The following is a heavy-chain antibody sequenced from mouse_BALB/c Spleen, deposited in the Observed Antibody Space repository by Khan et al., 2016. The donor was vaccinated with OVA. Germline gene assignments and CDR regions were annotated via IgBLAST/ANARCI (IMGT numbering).Heavy chain of an antibody. CDR1: GYSFTSYY. CDR3: TRHGDVAWFTY. Sequence: EVQLQQSGPELMKPGASVKISCKASGYSFTSYYIHWLMQSHGKSLEWIGYIDPFSGGNTYNQKFKGKDTLTVDKSSRPAYIHLINLTSEYSAVYYCTRHGDVAWFTYWGQGTLVTVSA. D-gene: IGHD2-13*01. J-gene: IGHJ3*01. V-gene: IGHV1S135*01. CDR2: IDPFSGGN.